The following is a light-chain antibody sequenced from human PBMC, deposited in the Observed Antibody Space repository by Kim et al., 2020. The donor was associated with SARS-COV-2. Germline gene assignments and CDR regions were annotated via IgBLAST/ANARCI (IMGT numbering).Light chain of an antibody. CDR1: QGIRKD. Sequence: AIQMTQSPSSLSASVGDSVTITCRASQGIRKDLGWYQQKPGKAPKLLIYAASSLQTGVPSRFSGSGSGTTFTLTISSLQPEDFATYYCLQDYDYPWTFGQGTKVEIK. CDR3: LQDYDYPWT. V-gene: IGKV1-6*01. CDR2: AAS. J-gene: IGKJ1*01.